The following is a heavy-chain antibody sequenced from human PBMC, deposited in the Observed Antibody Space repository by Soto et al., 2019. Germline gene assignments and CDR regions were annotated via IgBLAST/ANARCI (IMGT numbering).Heavy chain of an antibody. J-gene: IGHJ6*04. V-gene: IGHV3-23*01. CDR2: ISGSGGST. Sequence: GGSLRLSCAASGFTFSSYAMSWVRQAPGKGLEWVSAISGSGGSTYYADSVKGRFTISRDNSKNTLYLQMNSLRAEDTAVYYCAKDRSYGPSHYYYYYYSGMDVWGEGTTVTVSS. CDR1: GFTFSSYA. D-gene: IGHD5-18*01. CDR3: AKDRSYGPSHYYYYYYSGMDV.